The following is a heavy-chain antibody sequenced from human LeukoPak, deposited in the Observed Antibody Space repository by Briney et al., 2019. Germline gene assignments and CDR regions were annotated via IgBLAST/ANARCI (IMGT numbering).Heavy chain of an antibody. CDR2: TCYRSKLYN. J-gene: IGHJ3*02. V-gene: IGHV6-1*01. CDR1: GDSFSSNSVA. CDR3: ARARYNWNDAGAFDI. Sequence: SQTLSLTCAISGDSFSSNSVAWNWIRQSPSIGLEWLGRTCYRSKLYNDYAVSLKSRITINPDTSKNQFSLQLNSVTPEDTAVYYCARARYNWNDAGAFDIWGQGTMVTVSS. D-gene: IGHD1-1*01.